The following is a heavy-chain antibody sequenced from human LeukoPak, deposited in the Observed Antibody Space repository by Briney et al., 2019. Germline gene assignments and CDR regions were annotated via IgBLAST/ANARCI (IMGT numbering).Heavy chain of an antibody. CDR1: GYTFTRYG. D-gene: IGHD3-9*01. V-gene: IGHV1-18*04. CDR3: ARDHYYDILTGYYPPLYYGMDV. Sequence: ASVKVSCKASGYTFTRYGISWVRQAPGQGLEWMGWIGAYNGNTNYAQKLQGGVTMTTDTSTSTAYMELRGLRSDDSAVYYCARDHYYDILTGYYPPLYYGMDVWGKGTTVTVSS. CDR2: IGAYNGNT. J-gene: IGHJ6*04.